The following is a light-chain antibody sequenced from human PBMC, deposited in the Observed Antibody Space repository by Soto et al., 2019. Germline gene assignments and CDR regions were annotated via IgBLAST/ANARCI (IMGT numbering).Light chain of an antibody. CDR3: QHHGASPIT. Sequence: EIVLTQSPGTLSLSPGESATLSCRASQSVYSKYLAWYQQKPGQAPRLLIYGASSRASGIPDRFSGSGSGTDFTLTISRLEPEDFEVYYCQHHGASPITFGQGTRLEIK. CDR1: QSVYSKY. V-gene: IGKV3-20*01. CDR2: GAS. J-gene: IGKJ5*01.